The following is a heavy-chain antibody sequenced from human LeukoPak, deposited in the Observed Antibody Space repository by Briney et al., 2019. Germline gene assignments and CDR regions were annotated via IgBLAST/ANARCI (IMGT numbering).Heavy chain of an antibody. CDR2: IKQDGSEK. CDR3: ARDAGTGNPPYYDFWSGYYPTNWFDP. Sequence: PGGSLRLSCAASGFTFSSYWMSWVRQAPGKGLEWVANIKQDGSEKYYVDSVKGRFTISRDNAKNSLYLQMNSLRAEDTAVYYCARDAGTGNPPYYDFWSGYYPTNWFDPWGQGTPVTVSS. CDR1: GFTFSSYW. D-gene: IGHD3-3*01. V-gene: IGHV3-7*01. J-gene: IGHJ5*02.